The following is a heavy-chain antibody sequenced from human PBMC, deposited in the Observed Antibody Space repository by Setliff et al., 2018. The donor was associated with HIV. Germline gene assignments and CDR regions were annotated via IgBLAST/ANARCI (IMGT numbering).Heavy chain of an antibody. D-gene: IGHD6-6*01. J-gene: IGHJ4*02. CDR2: IKYDGSDK. CDR3: ARDDDYISSSGLGY. V-gene: IGHV3-7*01. CDR1: GFTFSNDW. Sequence: GGSLRLSCAASGFTFSNDWMTWVRQAPGKGLEWVANIKYDGSDKFHVDSVKGRFTISRDNAKNSLFLHMNSLRGEDTAVYYCARDDDYISSSGLGYWGQGTLVTVSS.